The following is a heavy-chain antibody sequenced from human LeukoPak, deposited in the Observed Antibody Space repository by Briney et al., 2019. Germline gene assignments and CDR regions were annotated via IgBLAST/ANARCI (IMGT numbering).Heavy chain of an antibody. V-gene: IGHV3-7*03. J-gene: IGHJ5*02. CDR1: GFTFSSYW. Sequence: SGGSLRLSCAASGFTFSSYWMSWVRQAPGKGLEWVANIKQGGSEKYYVDSVKGRFTISRDNAKNSLYLQMNSLRAEDTAVYYCAREKLERRDNWFDPWGQGTLVTVSS. D-gene: IGHD1-1*01. CDR2: IKQGGSEK. CDR3: AREKLERRDNWFDP.